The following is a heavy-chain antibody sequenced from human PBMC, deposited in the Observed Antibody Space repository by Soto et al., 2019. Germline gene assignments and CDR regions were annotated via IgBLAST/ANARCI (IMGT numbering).Heavy chain of an antibody. D-gene: IGHD3-16*01. V-gene: IGHV3-74*01. CDR2: INFDGSSK. CDR3: ARGDISYRIYDQGLMGNDF. Sequence: EVKLVESGGGLVRPGGSLRLSCVASGFTVSDYWIHWVRQVPGQGLGWVSRINFDGSSKSYADSVRGRFAISRDNAKSTVILQMNSLRAEDTALYYCARGDISYRIYDQGLMGNDFWGRGTLVTVSS. J-gene: IGHJ4*02. CDR1: GFTVSDYW.